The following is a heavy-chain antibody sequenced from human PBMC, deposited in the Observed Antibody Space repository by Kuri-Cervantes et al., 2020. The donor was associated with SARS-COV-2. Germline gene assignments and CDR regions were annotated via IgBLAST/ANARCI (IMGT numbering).Heavy chain of an antibody. V-gene: IGHV3-21*01. D-gene: IGHD4-17*01. J-gene: IGHJ4*02. CDR1: GFTFSSYS. Sequence: GGSLRLSCAASGFTFSSYSMNWVRQAPGKGLEWVSSISSSSSYIYYADSVKGRFTISRDNAKNSLYLQMNSRRAEDTAVYYCARDHGDYYFDYWGQGTLVTVSS. CDR3: ARDHGDYYFDY. CDR2: ISSSSSYI.